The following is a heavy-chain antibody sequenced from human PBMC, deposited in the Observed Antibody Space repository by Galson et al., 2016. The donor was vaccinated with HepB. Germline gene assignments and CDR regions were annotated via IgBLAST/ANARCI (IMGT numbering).Heavy chain of an antibody. D-gene: IGHD2/OR15-2a*01. V-gene: IGHV3-30*03. CDR3: ARRHEYCPPVGCSVDY. J-gene: IGHJ4*02. CDR1: GFTFSGYG. CDR2: DSMDGRRK. Sequence: SLRLSCAASGFTFSGYGMHWVRQAPGKGLEWVAADSMDGRRKFYADSVKGRFTISRDISTSMLFLQMNSLTADDTAVYYCARRHEYCPPVGCSVDYWGQGTLVSVSS.